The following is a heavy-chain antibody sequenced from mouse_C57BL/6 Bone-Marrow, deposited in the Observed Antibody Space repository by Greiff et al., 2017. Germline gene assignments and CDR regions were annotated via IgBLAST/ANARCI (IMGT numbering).Heavy chain of an antibody. D-gene: IGHD2-5*01. Sequence: QVQLQQPGAELVKPGASVKMSCKASGYTFTSYWITWVKQRPGQGLEWIGDIYPGSGSTNYNEKFKSKATLTVDTSSSTAYMQLSSLTSEDSAVYFCARESYSNYVAWFADWGQGTLVTVSA. J-gene: IGHJ3*01. CDR2: IYPGSGST. CDR3: ARESYSNYVAWFAD. CDR1: GYTFTSYW. V-gene: IGHV1-55*01.